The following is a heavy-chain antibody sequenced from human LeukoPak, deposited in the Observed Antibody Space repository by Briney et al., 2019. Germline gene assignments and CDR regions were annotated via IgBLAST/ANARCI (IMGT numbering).Heavy chain of an antibody. CDR1: GFTFSSYA. CDR2: ISPDGSTT. Sequence: SGGSLRRSCAASGFTFSSYAMSWVRQAPGKGLVWASVISPDGSTTNYAEPVKGRFTISRDNAKNTLYLQMNSLRAEDTAVYYCARPVGTTVSVDYWGQGTLVTVSS. V-gene: IGHV3-74*01. J-gene: IGHJ4*02. D-gene: IGHD1-26*01. CDR3: ARPVGTTVSVDY.